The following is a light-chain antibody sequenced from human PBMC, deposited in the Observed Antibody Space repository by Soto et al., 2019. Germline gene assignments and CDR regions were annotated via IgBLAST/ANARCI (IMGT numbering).Light chain of an antibody. J-gene: IGLJ2*01. CDR1: SSDGGSYNY. CDR3: SSYITNVLV. V-gene: IGLV2-14*01. CDR2: DVS. Sequence: QSALTQPASVSGSPGQSITISCTGGSSDGGSYNYVSWYQQHPGKAPKLMIYDVSNRSSGVSNRFSGSESGNTASLTLSGLQAEDEADYYCSSYITNVLVFGGGTKLTVL.